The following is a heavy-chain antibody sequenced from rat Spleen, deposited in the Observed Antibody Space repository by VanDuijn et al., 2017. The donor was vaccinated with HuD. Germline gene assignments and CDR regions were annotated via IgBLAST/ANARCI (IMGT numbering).Heavy chain of an antibody. D-gene: IGHD1-11*01. CDR3: ATGGKFDYGGYGVMDA. CDR2: IIYDGSST. CDR1: GFTFSDYN. J-gene: IGHJ4*01. Sequence: EVQLVESGGGLVQPGRSLKLSCAASGFTFSDYNMAWVRQAPKKGLEWVATIIYDGSSTYYRDSVKGRFTISRDNAKSTLYLQMDSLRSEDTATYYCATGGKFDYGGYGVMDAWGQGASVTVSS. V-gene: IGHV5S10*01.